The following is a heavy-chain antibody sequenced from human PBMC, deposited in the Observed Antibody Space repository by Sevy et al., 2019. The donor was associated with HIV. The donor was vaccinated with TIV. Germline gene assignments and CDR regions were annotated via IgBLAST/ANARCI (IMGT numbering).Heavy chain of an antibody. Sequence: GGSLRLSCAASGFTVSNNYMSWVRQAPGKGLQWVSVIYSGDSTYYADSVKGRFTISRDNSKNTLYLKMNSLRAEATAVYYCARLSVYYYDSSGYYTTGNAFDIWGQGTMVTVSS. CDR3: ARLSVYYYDSSGYYTTGNAFDI. D-gene: IGHD3-22*01. V-gene: IGHV3-53*01. J-gene: IGHJ3*02. CDR2: IYSGDST. CDR1: GFTVSNNY.